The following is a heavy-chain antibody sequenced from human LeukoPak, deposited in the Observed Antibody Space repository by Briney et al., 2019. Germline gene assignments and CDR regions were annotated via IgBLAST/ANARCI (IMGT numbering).Heavy chain of an antibody. D-gene: IGHD6-6*01. CDR1: GGSFSGYY. Sequence: PSETLSLTCAVYGGSFSGYYWSWIRQPPGKGLEWIGEINHSGSTNYNPSLKSRVTISVDTSKNQFSLKLSSATAADTAVYYCARSTVSKSSSGLPQNWFDPWGQGTLVTVSS. V-gene: IGHV4-34*01. J-gene: IGHJ5*02. CDR3: ARSTVSKSSSGLPQNWFDP. CDR2: INHSGST.